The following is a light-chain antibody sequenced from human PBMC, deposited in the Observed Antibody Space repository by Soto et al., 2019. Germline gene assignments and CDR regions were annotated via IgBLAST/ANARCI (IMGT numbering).Light chain of an antibody. J-gene: IGKJ1*01. Sequence: DIQMTQSPSTLSASVGDRVTITCRASQSISSRLAWYQQKPGKAPKFLIYDASSLESGVPSRFSGSGSGTEFTLTISSLQPDDFATYYCQQYMSYSFGQGTKVDI. V-gene: IGKV1-5*01. CDR2: DAS. CDR3: QQYMSYS. CDR1: QSISSR.